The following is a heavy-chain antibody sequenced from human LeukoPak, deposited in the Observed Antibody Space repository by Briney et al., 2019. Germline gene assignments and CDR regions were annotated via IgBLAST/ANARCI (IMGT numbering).Heavy chain of an antibody. Sequence: SVKISCKASGGTFSSYAISWVRQAPGQGLEWMGRIIPILGIANYAQKFQGRVTITADKSTSTAYMELSSLRSEDTAVYYCARDRGAGDWRDYWGQGTLVTVSS. D-gene: IGHD2-21*02. CDR1: GGTFSSYA. J-gene: IGHJ4*02. V-gene: IGHV1-69*04. CDR3: ARDRGAGDWRDY. CDR2: IIPILGIA.